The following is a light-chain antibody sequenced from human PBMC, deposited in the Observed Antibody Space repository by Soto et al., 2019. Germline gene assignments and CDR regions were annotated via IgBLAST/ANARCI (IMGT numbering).Light chain of an antibody. J-gene: IGLJ3*02. V-gene: IGLV2-14*01. CDR3: SSYTTSSTWV. CDR2: EVN. CDR1: SSDVGGYNY. Sequence: QAVVTQPASVSGSPGQSITISCSGTSSDVGGYNYVSWYQQYPGKAPKLMIYEVNNRPSGVSNRFSGSKSANTASLTISGLQAEDEADYYCSSYTTSSTWVFGGGTKLTVL.